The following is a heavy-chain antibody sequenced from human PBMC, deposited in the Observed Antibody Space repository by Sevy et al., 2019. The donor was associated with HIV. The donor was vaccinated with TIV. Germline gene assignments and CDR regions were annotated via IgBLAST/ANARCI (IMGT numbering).Heavy chain of an antibody. Sequence: LGGSLRLSCAASGFTFSDYYMSWIRQAPGKGLEWVSYISSSGSTIYYADSVKGRFTISRDNAKNSLYLQMNSLRAEDTAVYYCARESPLYYEMDVWGQGTTVTVSS. CDR2: ISSSGSTI. V-gene: IGHV3-11*01. CDR3: ARESPLYYEMDV. CDR1: GFTFSDYY. J-gene: IGHJ6*02.